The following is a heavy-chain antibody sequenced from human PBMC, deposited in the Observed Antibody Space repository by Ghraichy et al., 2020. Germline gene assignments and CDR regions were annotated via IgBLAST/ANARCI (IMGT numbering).Heavy chain of an antibody. Sequence: GSLRLSCAASGFTFSSYAMSWVRQAPGKGLEWVSAISGSGGSTYYADSVKGRFTISRDNSKNTLYLQMNSLRAEDTAVYYCAKDPPSSGSPEKNDAFDIWGQGTMVTVSS. V-gene: IGHV3-23*01. D-gene: IGHD1-26*01. CDR1: GFTFSSYA. CDR2: ISGSGGST. J-gene: IGHJ3*02. CDR3: AKDPPSSGSPEKNDAFDI.